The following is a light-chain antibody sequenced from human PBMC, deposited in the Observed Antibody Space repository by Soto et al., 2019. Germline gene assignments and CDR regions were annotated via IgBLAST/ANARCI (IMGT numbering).Light chain of an antibody. V-gene: IGLV1-44*01. CDR2: TTN. CDR3: ATWDGGLSGPFV. Sequence: VLTQPPSASGTPGQRATISCCGSNSNIGSDIVNCYQLLPGAAPEVLINTTNQRPSGVPERFSGSKSGTSASLAISGLQSEDEANSSCATWDGGLSGPFVFGTGTKVTVL. CDR1: NSNIGSDI. J-gene: IGLJ1*01.